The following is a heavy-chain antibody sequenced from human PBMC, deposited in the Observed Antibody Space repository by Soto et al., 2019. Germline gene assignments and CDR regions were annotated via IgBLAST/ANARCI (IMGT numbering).Heavy chain of an antibody. CDR3: ARDRGYGDYAEYFQH. J-gene: IGHJ1*01. V-gene: IGHV4-59*01. CDR2: IYYSGST. Sequence: SETLSLTCTVSGGSISSYYWSWIRQPPGKGLEWIGYIYYSGSTNYNPSLKSRVTISVDTSKNQFSLKLSSVTAADTAVYYCARDRGYGDYAEYFQHWGQGTLVTVSS. D-gene: IGHD4-17*01. CDR1: GGSISSYY.